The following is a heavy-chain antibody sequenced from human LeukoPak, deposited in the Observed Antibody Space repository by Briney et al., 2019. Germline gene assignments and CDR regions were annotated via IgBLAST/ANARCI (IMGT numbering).Heavy chain of an antibody. D-gene: IGHD3-16*01. J-gene: IGHJ5*02. CDR3: AIWRTTFSAVDP. V-gene: IGHV3-74*01. CDR2: INSDGSST. CDR1: GFTFSTYL. Sequence: GGSLRLSCTVSGFTFSTYLMHWVCQAPGKGLVWVSRINSDGSSTDYADSVKGRFTISRDNAKNTLYLQMNSLRADDTALYYCAIWRTTFSAVDPWGQGTLVTVSS.